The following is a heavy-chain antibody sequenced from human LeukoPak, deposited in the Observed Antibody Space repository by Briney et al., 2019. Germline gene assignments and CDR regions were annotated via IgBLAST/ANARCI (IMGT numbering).Heavy chain of an antibody. CDR2: ISGSGGST. Sequence: GGSLRLSCAASGFTFSSYAMSWVRQAPGKGLEWVSAISGSGGSTYYADSVKGRFTISRDNSRNTLSLQMNSLRAEDTAVYYCAKSRGDYYFLDFWGQGTLVTVSS. CDR1: GFTFSSYA. CDR3: AKSRGDYYFLDF. J-gene: IGHJ4*02. V-gene: IGHV3-23*01. D-gene: IGHD3-22*01.